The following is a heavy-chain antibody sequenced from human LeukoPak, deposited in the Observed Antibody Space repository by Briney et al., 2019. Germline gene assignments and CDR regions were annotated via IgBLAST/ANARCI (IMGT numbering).Heavy chain of an antibody. J-gene: IGHJ4*02. Sequence: GASVKVSCKASGYTFTSYYMHWVRQAPGQGLEWMGWINPNSGGTNYAQKFQGRDTMTRDTSISTAYMELSRLRSDDTAVYYCARDLSHIVVPDWGQGTLVTVSS. D-gene: IGHD2-21*01. CDR1: GYTFTSYY. V-gene: IGHV1-2*02. CDR3: ARDLSHIVVPD. CDR2: INPNSGGT.